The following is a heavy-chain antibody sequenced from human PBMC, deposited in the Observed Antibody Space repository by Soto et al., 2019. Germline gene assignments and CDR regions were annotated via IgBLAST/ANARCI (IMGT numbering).Heavy chain of an antibody. J-gene: IGHJ6*02. CDR2: INHSGST. Sequence: SETLSLTCAVYGGSFSGYYWSWIRQPPGKGLEWIGEINHSGSTNYNPSLKSRVTISVDTSKNQFSLKLSSVTAADTAVYYCARGPRGGTIFGVVRDYYYYGMDVWGQGTTVTVSS. V-gene: IGHV4-34*01. CDR3: ARGPRGGTIFGVVRDYYYYGMDV. D-gene: IGHD3-3*01. CDR1: GGSFSGYY.